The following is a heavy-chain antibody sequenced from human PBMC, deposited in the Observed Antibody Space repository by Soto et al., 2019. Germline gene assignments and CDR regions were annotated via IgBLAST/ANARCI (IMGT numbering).Heavy chain of an antibody. CDR2: INHSGST. J-gene: IGHJ4*02. Sequence: SETLSLTCSVSGGSLSSSSYYWGWIRPPPGTGLEWIGEINHSGSTNYNPSLKSRVTISVDTSKNQFSLKLTSVTAADTAVYYCARDKITGLFDYWGQGTLVTV. D-gene: IGHD2-8*02. CDR3: ARDKITGLFDY. CDR1: GGSLSSSSYY. V-gene: IGHV4-39*07.